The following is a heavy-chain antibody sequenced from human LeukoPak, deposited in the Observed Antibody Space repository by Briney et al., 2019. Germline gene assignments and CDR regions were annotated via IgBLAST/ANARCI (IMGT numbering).Heavy chain of an antibody. J-gene: IGHJ6*02. D-gene: IGHD2-2*01. V-gene: IGHV1-69*04. Sequence: SVKVSCKASGGTFSRYAITWVRQAPGQGLEWMGRIIPILGIANYAQKFQGRVTITADKSTSTAYMELSSLRSDDTAVYYCARDRLSKGVVVPAATYYYYYGMDVWGQGTTVTVSS. CDR3: ARDRLSKGVVVPAATYYYYYGMDV. CDR2: IIPILGIA. CDR1: GGTFSRYA.